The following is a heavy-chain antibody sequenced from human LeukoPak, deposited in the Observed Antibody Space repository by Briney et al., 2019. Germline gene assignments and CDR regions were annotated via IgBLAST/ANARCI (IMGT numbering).Heavy chain of an antibody. D-gene: IGHD1-14*01. CDR1: GFTFSNYV. Sequence: GGSLRLSCAASGFTFSNYVMHWVRQAPAKALEWVASIRHDESIIHYTDSVKGRFTISRDTSKNTLYLQMNSLRGDNTAVYYCARVRIMNHDQAFDIWGQGTMVTVSS. J-gene: IGHJ3*02. V-gene: IGHV3-30*02. CDR2: IRHDESII. CDR3: ARVRIMNHDQAFDI.